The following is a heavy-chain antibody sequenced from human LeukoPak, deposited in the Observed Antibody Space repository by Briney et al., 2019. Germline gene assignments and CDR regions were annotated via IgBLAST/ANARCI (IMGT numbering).Heavy chain of an antibody. D-gene: IGHD2-2*01. V-gene: IGHV6-1*01. CDR2: TYYKSKWYN. CDR1: GDSVSSNSAA. Sequence: SQTLSLTCAISGDSVSSNSAAWNWIRQSPSRGLEWLGRTYYKSKWYNDYAVSVKSRMTINPDTSKNHFSPQLNSVTPEDTAVYYCARGGCSSTSCRRYFDYWGQGTLVTVSS. CDR3: ARGGCSSTSCRRYFDY. J-gene: IGHJ4*02.